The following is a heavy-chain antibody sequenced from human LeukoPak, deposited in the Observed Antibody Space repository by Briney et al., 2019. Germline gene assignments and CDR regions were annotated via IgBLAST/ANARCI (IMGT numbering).Heavy chain of an antibody. V-gene: IGHV1-2*02. CDR3: ARDATIAADQFDY. D-gene: IGHD6-13*01. CDR2: INPNSGGT. Sequence: ASVKVSCKASGYTFTGYYMHWVRQAPGQGLEWMGWINPNSGGTNYAQKFQGRVTMTRDTSISTAYKELSRLRSDDTAVYYCARDATIAADQFDYWGQGTLATVSS. CDR1: GYTFTGYY. J-gene: IGHJ4*02.